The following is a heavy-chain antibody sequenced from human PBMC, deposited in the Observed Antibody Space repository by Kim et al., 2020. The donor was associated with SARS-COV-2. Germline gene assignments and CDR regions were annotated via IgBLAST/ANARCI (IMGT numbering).Heavy chain of an antibody. J-gene: IGHJ4*02. CDR3: ARAYCTNGVCYPYFDY. Sequence: GGSLRLSCAASGFTFSSYSMNWVRQAPGKGLEWVSYISSSSSTIYYADSVKGRFTISRDNAKNSLYLQMNSLRDEDTAVYYCARAYCTNGVCYPYFDYWGQGTLVTVSS. CDR2: ISSSSSTI. CDR1: GFTFSSYS. D-gene: IGHD2-8*01. V-gene: IGHV3-48*02.